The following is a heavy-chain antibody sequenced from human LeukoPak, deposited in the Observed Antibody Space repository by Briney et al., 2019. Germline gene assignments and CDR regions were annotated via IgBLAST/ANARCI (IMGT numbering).Heavy chain of an antibody. V-gene: IGHV3-21*01. CDR3: PRDGPYGGYFDY. J-gene: IGHJ4*02. Sequence: GGSLRLSCAASGFTFSSYSMNWVRQAPGKGLEWVSSISSSSSYIYYADSVKGRFTISRDNAKNSLYLQMNSLRAEDTAVYYCPRDGPYGGYFDYWGQGTLVTVSS. CDR2: ISSSSSYI. CDR1: GFTFSSYS. D-gene: IGHD4/OR15-4a*01.